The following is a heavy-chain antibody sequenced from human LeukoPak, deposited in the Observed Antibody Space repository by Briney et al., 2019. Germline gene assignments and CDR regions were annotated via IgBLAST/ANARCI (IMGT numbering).Heavy chain of an antibody. J-gene: IGHJ4*02. D-gene: IGHD1-14*01. CDR2: INPNSGGT. CDR3: ARDYSRGTAVSGPIYFDY. V-gene: IGHV1-2*02. Sequence: ASVKVSCKASGYTFTGYYMHWVRQAPGQGLEWMGWINPNSGGTKYAQKFQGRVTMTRDTSLSTAYMELSRLRSDDTAVYYCARDYSRGTAVSGPIYFDYWGQGTLVTVSS. CDR1: GYTFTGYY.